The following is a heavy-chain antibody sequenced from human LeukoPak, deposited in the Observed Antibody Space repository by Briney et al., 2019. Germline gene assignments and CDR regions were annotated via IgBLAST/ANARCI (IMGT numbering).Heavy chain of an antibody. J-gene: IGHJ5*02. CDR2: ISASGGST. V-gene: IGHV3-23*01. CDR1: GFTFSSYA. CDR3: AKDRTPAAFNWFDP. Sequence: PGGSLRLSCAASGFTFSSYAMTWVRQAPGKGLQWVSAISASGGSTYYADSVKGRFTISRDNSKNTLYLQMNSLRAEDTAVYYCAKDRTPAAFNWFDPWGQGTLVTVSS. D-gene: IGHD6-13*01.